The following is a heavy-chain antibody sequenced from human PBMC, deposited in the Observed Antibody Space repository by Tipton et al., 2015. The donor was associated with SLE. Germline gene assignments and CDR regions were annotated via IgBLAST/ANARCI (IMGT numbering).Heavy chain of an antibody. CDR1: GGSLSSHY. J-gene: IGHJ4*02. Sequence: TLSLTCTVSGGSLSSHYWNWIRQPPGKGQEWIGYIYCSGSANYNPALTRRVTIPVDTSKNQFSLNLSSVTAADTAVSYCARGGLTLFGMVTSDYWGQGTLVTVSS. CDR3: ARGGLTLFGMVTSDY. V-gene: IGHV4-59*11. CDR2: IYCSGSA. D-gene: IGHD3-3*01.